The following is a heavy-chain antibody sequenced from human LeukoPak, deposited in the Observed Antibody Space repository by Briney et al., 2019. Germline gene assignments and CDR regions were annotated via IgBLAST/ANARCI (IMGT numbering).Heavy chain of an antibody. Sequence: GASVKVSCKASGYTFTGYYMHWVRQAPGQGLEWMGWINPNSGGTNYAQKFQGRVTMTRDTSISTAYMELSRLRSDDTAMYYCSRGDSRRQWELLAGEDYWGQGTLVTVSS. CDR1: GYTFTGYY. CDR2: INPNSGGT. V-gene: IGHV1-2*02. J-gene: IGHJ4*02. CDR3: SRGDSRRQWELLAGEDY. D-gene: IGHD1-26*01.